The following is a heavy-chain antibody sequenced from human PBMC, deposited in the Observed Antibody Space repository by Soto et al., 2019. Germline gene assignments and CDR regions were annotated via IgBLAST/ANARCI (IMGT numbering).Heavy chain of an antibody. V-gene: IGHV3-23*01. CDR3: APHVSCSGGSCQYDAFAI. Sequence: GGSLRLSCEGSEFTVSGHAMTWIRQAPGKGPEWVSTILPDVGTYYADSVKGRFAMSRVTSENTLYLQMNSLGAEDTAAYYCAPHVSCSGGSCQYDAFAIRGQGTMVT. J-gene: IGHJ3*02. CDR1: EFTVSGHA. D-gene: IGHD2-15*01. CDR2: ILPDVGT.